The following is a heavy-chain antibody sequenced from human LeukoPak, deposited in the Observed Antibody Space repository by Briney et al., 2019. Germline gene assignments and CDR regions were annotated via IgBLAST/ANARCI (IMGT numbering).Heavy chain of an antibody. J-gene: IGHJ3*02. Sequence: ASVKVSRKASGYTFTGYYMHWVRQAPGQGLEWMGWINPNSGGTNYAQKFQGRVTMTRDTSISTAYMELSRLRSEDTAVYYCASGTVGAYPVGAFDIWGQGTMVTVSS. D-gene: IGHD1-26*01. CDR2: INPNSGGT. V-gene: IGHV1-2*02. CDR3: ASGTVGAYPVGAFDI. CDR1: GYTFTGYY.